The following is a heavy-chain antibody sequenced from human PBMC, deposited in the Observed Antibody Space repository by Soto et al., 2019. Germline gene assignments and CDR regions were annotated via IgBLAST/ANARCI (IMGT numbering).Heavy chain of an antibody. J-gene: IGHJ4*02. Sequence: SETLSLTCAVYGGSFSGYYWSWIRQPPGKGLEWIGEINHSGSTNYNPSLKSRVTISVDTSKNQFSLKLSSVTAADTAVYYCARVGPWYGLPGRSREKFDYWGQGTLVTVSS. V-gene: IGHV4-34*01. CDR1: GGSFSGYY. CDR3: ARVGPWYGLPGRSREKFDY. D-gene: IGHD6-13*01. CDR2: INHSGST.